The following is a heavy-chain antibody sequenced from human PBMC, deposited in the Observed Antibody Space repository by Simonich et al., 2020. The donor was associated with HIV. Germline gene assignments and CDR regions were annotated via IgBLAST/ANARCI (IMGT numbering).Heavy chain of an antibody. J-gene: IGHJ4*02. CDR1: GFTFSSYA. CDR2: ISGSGGST. D-gene: IGHD3-3*01. Sequence: EVQLLESGGGLVQPVGSLRLSCAASGFTFSSYAMSWVRQAPGEGVGWVSAISGSGGSTYYADSVKGRFTISRDNSKNTLYLQMNSLRAEDTAVYYCAKDRYYNFWSGYYDYWGQGTLVTVSS. CDR3: AKDRYYNFWSGYYDY. V-gene: IGHV3-23*01.